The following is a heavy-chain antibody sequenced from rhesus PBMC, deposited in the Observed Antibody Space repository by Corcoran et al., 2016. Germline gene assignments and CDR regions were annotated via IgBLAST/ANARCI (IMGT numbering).Heavy chain of an antibody. V-gene: IGHV4-143*01. CDR1: GGSISGYYN. CDR3: ARQGYTNHLGGLDS. J-gene: IGHJ6*01. D-gene: IGHD1-38*01. CDR2: VSGNSAST. Sequence: QVQLQESGPGLVKPSETLSLTCTVSGGSISGYYNWNWIRQPPGQGMEWIGGVSGNSASTNYNPSLKSRVTISTDTSNNQFSLRLTSVTAADTAVYYCARQGYTNHLGGLDSWGQGVVVTVSS.